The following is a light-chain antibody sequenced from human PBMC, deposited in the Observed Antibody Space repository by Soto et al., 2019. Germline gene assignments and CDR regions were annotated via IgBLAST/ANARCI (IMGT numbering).Light chain of an antibody. CDR1: QSVLYSSNNKNY. J-gene: IGKJ2*01. CDR2: WAS. CDR3: QQYYCTPYT. V-gene: IGKV4-1*01. Sequence: DIVMTQSPDSLAVSLGERATINCKSSQSVLYSSNNKNYLAWYQQKPGQPPKLLIYWASTRESGVPDRFSGSGSETDFTFSISRVQGEDVAVYYCQQYYCTPYTFGQGTKLEIK.